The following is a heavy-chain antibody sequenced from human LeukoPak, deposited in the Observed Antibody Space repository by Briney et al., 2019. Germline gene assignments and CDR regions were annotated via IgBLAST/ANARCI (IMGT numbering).Heavy chain of an antibody. CDR1: GFTFSSYA. Sequence: GGSLRLSCAASGFTFSSYAMCWVRQAPGKGLQWVSSITRSGDNTYYADSVKGRFTISRDNTKNTLHLQVNSPRAEDTAVYYCVRGSSANYDTWGQGTLVTVSS. V-gene: IGHV3-23*01. CDR2: ITRSGDNT. J-gene: IGHJ5*02. D-gene: IGHD4/OR15-4a*01. CDR3: VRGSSANYDT.